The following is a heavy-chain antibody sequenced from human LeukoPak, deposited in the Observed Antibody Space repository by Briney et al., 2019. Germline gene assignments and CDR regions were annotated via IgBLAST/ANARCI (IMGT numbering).Heavy chain of an antibody. CDR2: IIPIFGTA. Sequence: SVKVSCKASGGTFSSYAISWVRQAPGQGLEWMGGIIPIFGTANYAQKFQGRVTITADESTSTAYMELSSLRSEDTAVYYCASGNTYYYDSSQPHFDYWGQGTLVTVSS. V-gene: IGHV1-69*01. D-gene: IGHD3-22*01. CDR3: ASGNTYYYDSSQPHFDY. J-gene: IGHJ4*02. CDR1: GGTFSSYA.